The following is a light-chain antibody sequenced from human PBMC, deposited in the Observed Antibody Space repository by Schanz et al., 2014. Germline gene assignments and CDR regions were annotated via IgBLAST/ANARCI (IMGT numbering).Light chain of an antibody. Sequence: QSALIQPASVSGSPGQSITISCTGTSSDVASYKLVSWYQQHPGKAPKLMIYEVTKRPSGVSNRFSGSKSGNTASLTISGLQAEDEADYHCSSHTAITTAVVFGGGTKLTVL. CDR1: SSDVASYKL. J-gene: IGLJ2*01. CDR2: EVT. V-gene: IGLV2-14*02. CDR3: SSHTAITTAVV.